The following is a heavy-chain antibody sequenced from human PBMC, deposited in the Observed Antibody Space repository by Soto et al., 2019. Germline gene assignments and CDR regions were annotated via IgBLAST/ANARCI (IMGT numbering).Heavy chain of an antibody. V-gene: IGHV4-30-4*01. Sequence: QVQLQESGPGLVKPSQTLSLTCTVSGGSISSGDYYWSWIRQPPGKGLEWIGYIYYSGSTYYNPSLKSRVTISVDTSKNQFSLKLSSVTAADTAVYYCAREGDDFWSGYYQVNYWGQGTLFTVSS. CDR3: AREGDDFWSGYYQVNY. CDR1: GGSISSGDYY. D-gene: IGHD3-3*01. CDR2: IYYSGST. J-gene: IGHJ4*02.